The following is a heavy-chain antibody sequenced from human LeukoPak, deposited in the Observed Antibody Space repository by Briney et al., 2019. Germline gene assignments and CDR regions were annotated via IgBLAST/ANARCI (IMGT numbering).Heavy chain of an antibody. CDR2: ISGSGGST. CDR1: GFTFSSYA. D-gene: IGHD2-15*01. CDR3: AKVTKVVVAATPIDY. J-gene: IGHJ4*02. V-gene: IGHV3-23*01. Sequence: GGSLRLSCAASGFTFSSYAMSWVRQAPGKGLEWISAISGSGGSTYYADSVKGRFTISRDNSKNTLCLQMNSLRAEDTAVYYCAKVTKVVVAATPIDYWGQGTLVTVSS.